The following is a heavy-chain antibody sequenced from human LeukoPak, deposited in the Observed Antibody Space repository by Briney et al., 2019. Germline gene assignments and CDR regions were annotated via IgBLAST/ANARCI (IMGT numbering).Heavy chain of an antibody. D-gene: IGHD5-24*01. CDR2: IGIDSGNT. J-gene: IGHJ4*02. V-gene: IGHV3-48*01. CDR3: ARDYKYDFDN. CDR1: GFTFSDYS. Sequence: GGSLRLSCAASGFTFSDYSMNWVRQAPGKGLEWISYIGIDSGNTNYADSVKGRFTNSGDKAKNSLYLQMNSLRVEDTAVYYCARDYKYDFDNWGQGTLVTVSS.